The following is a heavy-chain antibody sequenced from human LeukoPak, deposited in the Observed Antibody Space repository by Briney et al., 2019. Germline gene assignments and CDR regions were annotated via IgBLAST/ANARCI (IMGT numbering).Heavy chain of an antibody. CDR3: ATVNQAYYDSSGISPPFDY. CDR1: VCTFINYA. J-gene: IGHJ4*02. CDR2: IIPIFGTA. Sequence: ASVTVSYKASVCTFINYAISWVRQAPGQGREWMGGIIPIFGTANYAQKFQGRVTITTDESTSTAYMELSSLRSEDTAVYYCATVNQAYYDSSGISPPFDYWGQGTLVTVSS. D-gene: IGHD3-22*01. V-gene: IGHV1-69*05.